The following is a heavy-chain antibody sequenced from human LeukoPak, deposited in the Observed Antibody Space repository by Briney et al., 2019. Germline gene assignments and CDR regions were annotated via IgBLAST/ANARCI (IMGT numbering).Heavy chain of an antibody. CDR1: GFTFSSYS. J-gene: IGHJ5*02. V-gene: IGHV3-21*01. Sequence: GGSLRLSCAASGFTFSSYSMNWVRQAPGKGLEWVSSISTSSSYIYYADSVKGRFTISRDNAKNSLYLQMKSLRAEDTAVYYCARGKTSQNIVTRKTYNWFDPWGQGTLVTVSS. CDR3: ARGKTSQNIVTRKTYNWFDP. D-gene: IGHD2/OR15-2a*01. CDR2: ISTSSSYI.